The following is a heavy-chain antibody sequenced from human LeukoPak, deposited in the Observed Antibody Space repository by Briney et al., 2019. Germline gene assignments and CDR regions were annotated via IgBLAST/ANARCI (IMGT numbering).Heavy chain of an antibody. V-gene: IGHV1-69*05. CDR3: ARPSGSYPPLFDY. J-gene: IGHJ4*02. CDR1: GGTFSSYA. D-gene: IGHD1-26*01. Sequence: SVKVSCKASGGTFSSYAISWVRQAPGQGLEWMGGIIPIFGTANYAQKLQGRVTMTTDTSTSTAYMELRSLRSDDTAVYYCARPSGSYPPLFDYWGQGTLVTVSS. CDR2: IIPIFGTA.